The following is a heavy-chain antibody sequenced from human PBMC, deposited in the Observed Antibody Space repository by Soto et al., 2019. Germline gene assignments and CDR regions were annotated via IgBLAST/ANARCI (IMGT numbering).Heavy chain of an antibody. V-gene: IGHV1-18*01. Sequence: QVQLVQSGAEVKKPGASVTVSCKASGYTFTSYGISWVRQAPGQGLAWLRWISAYNGNTNYAQKLQGRVTMTTDTSTSTAYMELRSLRSDDTAVYYCARDTIGITGTTILWFDPWCQGTLVTVSS. CDR1: GYTFTSYG. CDR2: ISAYNGNT. J-gene: IGHJ5*02. D-gene: IGHD1-7*01. CDR3: ARDTIGITGTTILWFDP.